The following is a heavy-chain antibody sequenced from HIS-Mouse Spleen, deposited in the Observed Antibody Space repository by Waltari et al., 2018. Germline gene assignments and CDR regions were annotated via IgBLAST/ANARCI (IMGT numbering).Heavy chain of an antibody. J-gene: IGHJ3*02. CDR1: GFTLRSHY. V-gene: IGHV3-53*01. D-gene: IGHD7-27*01. Sequence: EVQLVESGGGLIQPGGSLRLSGAASGFTLRSHYMDSVRQAPGKGLEWVSVIYSGGSTYYADSVKGRFTISRDNSKNTLYLQMNSLRAEDTAVYYCARDRANWGPPDAFDIWGQGTMVTVSS. CDR3: ARDRANWGPPDAFDI. CDR2: IYSGGST.